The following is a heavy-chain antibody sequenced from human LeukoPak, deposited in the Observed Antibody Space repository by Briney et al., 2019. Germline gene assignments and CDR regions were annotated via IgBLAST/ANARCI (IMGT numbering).Heavy chain of an antibody. V-gene: IGHV4-4*07. Sequence: PSETLSLTCTVSGGSLSSYSWSWIRLPAGKGLEWIGRIYTSGSTNYNPSLKSRVTMSVDTSKNQFSLKLSSVTAADTAVYYCARGAAVALDYWGQGTLVTVSS. J-gene: IGHJ4*02. CDR1: GGSLSSYS. CDR3: ARGAAVALDY. D-gene: IGHD6-19*01. CDR2: IYTSGST.